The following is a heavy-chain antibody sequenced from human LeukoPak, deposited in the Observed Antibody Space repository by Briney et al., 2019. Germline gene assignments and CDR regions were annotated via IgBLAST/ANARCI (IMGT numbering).Heavy chain of an antibody. CDR3: TSPAYGSGSFDY. V-gene: IGHV3-73*01. CDR1: GFTFDDYG. J-gene: IGHJ4*02. CDR2: IRSKANSYAT. D-gene: IGHD3-10*01. Sequence: PGGSLRLSCAASGFTFDDYGMIWVRQAPGKGLEWVGRIRSKANSYATAYAASVKGRFTISRDDSKNTAYLQMNSLKTEDTAVYYCTSPAYGSGSFDYWGRGTLVTVSS.